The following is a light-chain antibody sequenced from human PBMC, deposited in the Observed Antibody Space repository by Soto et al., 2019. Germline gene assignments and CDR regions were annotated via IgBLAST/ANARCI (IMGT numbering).Light chain of an antibody. J-gene: IGKJ1*01. CDR1: QSVSDY. CDR3: QQRYNWPPWT. CDR2: DAS. V-gene: IGKV3-11*01. Sequence: EIVLTQSPATMPLSPGERATLSCRARQSVSDYLAWYQQKLGQAPRLLIYDASSRATGIPARFSGSGSGTDFPLTISSLEPEDFAVYFCQQRYNWPPWTFGQGTKVEFK.